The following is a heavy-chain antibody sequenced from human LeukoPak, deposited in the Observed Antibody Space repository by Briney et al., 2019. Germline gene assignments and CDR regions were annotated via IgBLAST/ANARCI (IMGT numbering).Heavy chain of an antibody. J-gene: IGHJ4*02. CDR3: ARDSGGVLRYFDWSEGPFDY. Sequence: GGSLRLSCAASGFTFSSYSMNWVRQAPGKGLEWVSSISSSSSYIYYADSVKGRFTISRDNAKNSLYLQMNSLRAEDTAVYYCARDSGGVLRYFDWSEGPFDYWGQGTLVTVSS. CDR1: GFTFSSYS. V-gene: IGHV3-21*01. D-gene: IGHD3-9*01. CDR2: ISSSSSYI.